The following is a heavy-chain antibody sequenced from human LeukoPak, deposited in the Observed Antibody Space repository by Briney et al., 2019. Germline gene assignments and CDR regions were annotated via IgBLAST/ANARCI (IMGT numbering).Heavy chain of an antibody. CDR1: GGSISSGGYY. CDR3: ARDSFGGSPFDP. J-gene: IGHJ5*02. D-gene: IGHD2-15*01. V-gene: IGHV4-31*03. CDR2: IYYSGST. Sequence: SETLSLTCTVSGGSISSGGYYWSWIRQHPGKGLEWIGYIYYSGSTYYNPSLKSRVTISVDTSKNQFSLKLSSVTAADTAVYDCARDSFGGSPFDPWGQGTLVTVSS.